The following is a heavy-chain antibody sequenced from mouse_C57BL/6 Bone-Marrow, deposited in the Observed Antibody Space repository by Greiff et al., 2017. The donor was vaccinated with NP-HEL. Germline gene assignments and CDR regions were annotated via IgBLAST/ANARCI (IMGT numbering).Heavy chain of an antibody. V-gene: IGHV1-81*01. Sequence: LKESGEEREGAGASVKLSFPSSFYPFPLSFLLFFPPLPFPFLEWIGEIYPRSGNTYYNEKFKGKATLTADKSSSTAYMELRSLTSEDSAVYFCAQLTGYWYFDVWGTGTTVTVSS. D-gene: IGHD4-1*01. CDR2: IYPRSGNT. CDR1: FYPFPLSF. J-gene: IGHJ1*03. CDR3: AQLTGYWYFDV.